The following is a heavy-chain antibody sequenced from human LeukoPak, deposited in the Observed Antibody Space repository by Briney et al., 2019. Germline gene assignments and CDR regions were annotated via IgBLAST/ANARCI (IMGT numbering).Heavy chain of an antibody. V-gene: IGHV3-30*18. D-gene: IGHD6-19*01. J-gene: IGHJ6*02. CDR2: ISYDGSNK. CDR3: AKDRLTVAGLYGMDV. CDR1: GFTFSSYG. Sequence: GGSLRLSCAASGFTFSSYGMHWVRQAPGKGLEWVAVISYDGSNKYYADSVKGRFTISRDNSKNTLYLQMNSLRAEDTAVYYCAKDRLTVAGLYGMDVWGQGTTVTVSS.